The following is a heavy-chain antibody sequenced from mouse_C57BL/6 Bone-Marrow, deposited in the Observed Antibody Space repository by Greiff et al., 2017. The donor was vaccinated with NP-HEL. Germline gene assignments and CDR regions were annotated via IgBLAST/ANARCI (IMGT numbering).Heavy chain of an antibody. CDR1: GYTFTSYW. Sequence: QVHVKQPGAELVKPGASVQLSCKASGYTFTSYWMHWVKQRPGQGLEWIGMIPPNSGSTNYNEKFKSKATLTVDKSSSTAYMQLSSLTSEDSAVYYCARWVDYYVRRGFDDWGQGTTLTVSS. CDR3: ARWVDYYVRRGFDD. V-gene: IGHV1-64*01. J-gene: IGHJ2*01. CDR2: IPPNSGST. D-gene: IGHD1-1*01.